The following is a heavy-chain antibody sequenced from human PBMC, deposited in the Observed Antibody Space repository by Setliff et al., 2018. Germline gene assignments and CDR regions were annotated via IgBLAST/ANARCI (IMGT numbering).Heavy chain of an antibody. J-gene: IGHJ4*02. CDR1: GGSISSYY. Sequence: SETLSLTCTVSGGSISSYYWTWIRQPPGKGLEWIGLIYYSGATTYNPSLKSRVTISVDTSKNQFSLNLNSVTAADTAVYYCARYRNYFDSSGQTQYYFDYWGQGTLVTVSS. CDR3: ARYRNYFDSSGQTQYYFDY. V-gene: IGHV4-59*01. D-gene: IGHD3-22*01. CDR2: IYYSGAT.